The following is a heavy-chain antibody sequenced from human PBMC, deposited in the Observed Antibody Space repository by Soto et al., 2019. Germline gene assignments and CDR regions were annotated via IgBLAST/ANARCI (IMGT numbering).Heavy chain of an antibody. CDR1: GFTFSSYA. D-gene: IGHD2-15*01. V-gene: IGHV3-23*01. Sequence: PGGSPRLSCAAPGFTFSSYALRWVPQAPGKGLVWVSAISGSGGSTYSADSVKGRFTISRDNSKNTLYLQMNSLRAEDTAVYYCAKPYCSGGSCRFDYWGQGTLVTVSS. CDR2: ISGSGGST. CDR3: AKPYCSGGSCRFDY. J-gene: IGHJ4*02.